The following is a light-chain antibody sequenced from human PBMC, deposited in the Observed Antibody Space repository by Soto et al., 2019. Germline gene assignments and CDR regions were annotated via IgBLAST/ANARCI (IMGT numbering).Light chain of an antibody. J-gene: IGLJ2*01. V-gene: IGLV1-51*01. Sequence: QSVLTQPPSVSAAPGQKVTISCSGRSSKIGNNYVSWYQQLPGTAPKLLIYDNNKRPSGIPDRFSGSKSGTSATLGITGLQTGDEADYYCGTWDSSLSAHVVFGGGTKLTVL. CDR3: GTWDSSLSAHVV. CDR1: SSKIGNNY. CDR2: DNN.